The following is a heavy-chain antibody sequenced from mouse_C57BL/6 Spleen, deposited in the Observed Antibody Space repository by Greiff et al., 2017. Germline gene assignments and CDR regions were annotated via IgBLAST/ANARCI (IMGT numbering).Heavy chain of an antibody. CDR2: INPNNGGT. Sequence: VQLQQSGPELVKPGASVKISCKASGYTFTDYYMNWVKQSHGQSLEWIGDINPNNGGTSYNQKFKGKATLTVDKSSSTAYMELRSLTSEDSAVYYCARSPSFAYWGQGTLVTVSA. J-gene: IGHJ3*01. V-gene: IGHV1-26*01. CDR3: ARSPSFAY. CDR1: GYTFTDYY.